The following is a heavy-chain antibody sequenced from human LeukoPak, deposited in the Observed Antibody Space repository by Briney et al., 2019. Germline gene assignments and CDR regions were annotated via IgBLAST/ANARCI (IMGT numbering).Heavy chain of an antibody. D-gene: IGHD2-2*01. CDR1: GLTFSSYA. CDR3: ATAYCSSTSCPT. Sequence: PGGSLSLSCAASGLTFSSYAMSWVRQAPGKGLEWVSSINDSGDSTYYADSLKGRFTISRDNSKNTLYLLMNNLRAEDTAIFYCATAYCSSTSCPTWGQGTLVTVSS. V-gene: IGHV3-23*01. J-gene: IGHJ5*02. CDR2: INDSGDST.